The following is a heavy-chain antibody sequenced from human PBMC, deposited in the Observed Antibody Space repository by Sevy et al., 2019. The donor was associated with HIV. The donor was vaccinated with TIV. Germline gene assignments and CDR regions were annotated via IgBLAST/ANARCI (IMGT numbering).Heavy chain of an antibody. CDR1: GFTFSSYA. D-gene: IGHD1-26*01. CDR2: ISGSGGST. CDR3: AKEGIVGAKTRYYYYMDV. Sequence: GGSLRLSCAASGFTFSSYAMSWVRQAPGKGLEWVSAISGSGGSTYYADSVKGRFTISRDNSKNTLYLQMNSLRAEDTAVYYCAKEGIVGAKTRYYYYMDVWGKWTTVTVSS. J-gene: IGHJ6*03. V-gene: IGHV3-23*01.